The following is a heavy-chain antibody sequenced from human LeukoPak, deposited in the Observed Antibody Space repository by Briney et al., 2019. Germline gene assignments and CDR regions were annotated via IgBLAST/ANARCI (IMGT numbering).Heavy chain of an antibody. CDR1: GFTFNNYA. CDR3: AKALGWLQPGDY. J-gene: IGHJ4*02. V-gene: IGHV3-23*01. Sequence: PGGSLRLSCAASGFTFNNYAMSWVRQAPGKGLEWVSAISISGGSTYYADSVKGRFTISRDNSKNTLYLQMNSLRAEDTAVYYCAKALGWLQPGDYWGQGTLVTVSS. CDR2: ISISGGST. D-gene: IGHD5-24*01.